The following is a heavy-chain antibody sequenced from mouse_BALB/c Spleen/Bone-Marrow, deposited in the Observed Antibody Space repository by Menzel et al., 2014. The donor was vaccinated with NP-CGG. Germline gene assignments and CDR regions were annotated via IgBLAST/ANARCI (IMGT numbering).Heavy chain of an antibody. V-gene: IGHV1-54*01. Sequence: VQLQQSGDELVRPGTSVKVSCKASEYAFTNYLIEWFKQRPGQGLEWIGRINPGIGGTTYNAKFKGKATLTADKSSTTAYMQLSSLTSDDSAVYFCARFTRDYWGQGTTLTVSS. J-gene: IGHJ2*01. CDR3: ARFTRDY. CDR1: EYAFTNYL. CDR2: INPGIGGT.